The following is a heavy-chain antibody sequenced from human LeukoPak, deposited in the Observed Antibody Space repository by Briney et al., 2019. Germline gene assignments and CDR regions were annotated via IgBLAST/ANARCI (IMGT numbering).Heavy chain of an antibody. CDR1: GGSITDNY. CDR2: IYYSGST. D-gene: IGHD6-13*01. CDR3: AGPSSSWYSWFDP. J-gene: IGHJ5*02. V-gene: IGHV4-39*01. Sequence: PAQTLSLTCTVSGGSITDNYWGWIRQPPGKGLEWIGSIYYSGSTYYNPSLKSRVTISVDTSKNQFSLKLSSVTAADTAVYYCAGPSSSWYSWFDPWGQGTLVTVSS.